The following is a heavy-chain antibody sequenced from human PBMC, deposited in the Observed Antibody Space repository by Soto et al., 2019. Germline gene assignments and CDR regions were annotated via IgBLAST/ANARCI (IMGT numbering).Heavy chain of an antibody. J-gene: IGHJ4*02. CDR2: ITANSDYT. V-gene: IGHV3-21*01. CDR3: TRVDGYNHPSDF. Sequence: GGSLRLSCAASGFNFSTYRMSLVRRAPGKGLEWVSSITANSDYTYHADSLKGRFTISRDNAKSSLYLQMNNLRVDDTALYFCTRVDGYNHPSDFWGQGTQVTVSS. D-gene: IGHD5-12*01. CDR1: GFNFSTYR.